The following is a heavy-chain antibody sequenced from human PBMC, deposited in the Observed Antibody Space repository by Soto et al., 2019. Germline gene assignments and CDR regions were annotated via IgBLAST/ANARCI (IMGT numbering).Heavy chain of an antibody. V-gene: IGHV1-8*01. D-gene: IGHD4-4*01. Sequence: ASVKVSCKASGYTFTSYDINWVRQATGQGLEWMGWMNPNSGNTGYAQKFQGRVTMTRNPSISTAYMELSSLRSEDTAVYYCARGPKTTDLYYYYGMDVWGQGTTVTVSS. CDR1: GYTFTSYD. J-gene: IGHJ6*02. CDR3: ARGPKTTDLYYYYGMDV. CDR2: MNPNSGNT.